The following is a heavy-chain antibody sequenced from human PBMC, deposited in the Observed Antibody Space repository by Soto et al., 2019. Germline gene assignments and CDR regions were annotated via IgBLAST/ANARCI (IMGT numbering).Heavy chain of an antibody. D-gene: IGHD3-3*01. CDR1: GGSISSYY. CDR3: ARGGDFWSGYYTWFDP. CDR2: IYYSGST. J-gene: IGHJ5*02. Sequence: SETLSLTCTVSGGSISSYYWSWIRQPPGKGLEWIGYIYYSGSTNYNPSLKSRVTISVDTSKNQFSLKLSSVTAADTAVYYCARGGDFWSGYYTWFDPWGQGTLVTVSS. V-gene: IGHV4-59*01.